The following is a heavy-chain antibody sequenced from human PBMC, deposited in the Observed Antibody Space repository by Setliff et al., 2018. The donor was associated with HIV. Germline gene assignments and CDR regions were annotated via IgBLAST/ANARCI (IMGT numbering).Heavy chain of an antibody. CDR1: GFTFTAYS. CDR3: AKAFYPQYYHYYMDV. D-gene: IGHD3-16*02. J-gene: IGHJ6*03. Sequence: PGGSLRLSCATSGFTFTAYSMNWVRQAPGKGLEWVSYISLGSTTIFYAYSVKGRFTISRDDARNSLYLQMNSLRAEDTAVYYCAKAFYPQYYHYYMDVWGKGTTVTVSS. V-gene: IGHV3-48*01. CDR2: ISLGSTTI.